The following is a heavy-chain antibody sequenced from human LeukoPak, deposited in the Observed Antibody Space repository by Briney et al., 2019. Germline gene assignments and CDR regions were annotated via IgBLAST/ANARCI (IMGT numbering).Heavy chain of an antibody. Sequence: GGSLRLSCAASGFTFSSYAMSWVRQAPGKGLEWVSAISGSGGSTYYADSVKGRFTISRDNSKNTLYLQMNSLRAEDTAVYYCAKDSIQGGSPFRDFDYWGQGTLVTVSS. D-gene: IGHD1-26*01. CDR2: ISGSGGST. CDR1: GFTFSSYA. J-gene: IGHJ4*02. V-gene: IGHV3-23*01. CDR3: AKDSIQGGSPFRDFDY.